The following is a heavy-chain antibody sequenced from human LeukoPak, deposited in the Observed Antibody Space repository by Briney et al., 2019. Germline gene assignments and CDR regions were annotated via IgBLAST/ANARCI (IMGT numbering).Heavy chain of an antibody. Sequence: GGSLRLSCTASGLTFSTYALRSVHQTPGKGFESLSVINATGTTTDYAASVSGRFDIHRENSKNQLYLQMNSLRVEDTAVYYCAKDSQRVAFLLADDFDLWGQGTIVTVSA. D-gene: IGHD3-3*01. J-gene: IGHJ3*01. CDR1: GLTFSTYA. CDR3: AKDSQRVAFLLADDFDL. V-gene: IGHV3-23*03. CDR2: INATGTTT.